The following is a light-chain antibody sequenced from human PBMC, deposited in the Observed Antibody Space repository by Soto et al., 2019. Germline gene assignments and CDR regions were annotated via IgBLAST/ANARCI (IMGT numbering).Light chain of an antibody. J-gene: IGKJ1*01. CDR3: QNYNSAPWT. V-gene: IGKV1-27*01. Sequence: DIQMTQSPSSLSASVGDRVTITCRASRDITDYLAWYQQKLGQVPKLLIYAASTLQSGVPSRLTTSGSGTDFTLTITGLQPEEFATYYCQNYNSAPWTFGQGTKV. CDR2: AAS. CDR1: RDITDY.